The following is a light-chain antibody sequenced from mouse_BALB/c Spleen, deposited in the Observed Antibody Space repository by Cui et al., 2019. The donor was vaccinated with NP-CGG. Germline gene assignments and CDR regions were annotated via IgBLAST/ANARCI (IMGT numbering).Light chain of an antibody. Sequence: AVVSQECPLPTSPGETVTLTCRSSTGAVTTSNYANWVQEKPDHLFTGLIGGTNNRVPGVPARFSGSLIGDKAALTITGAQTEDEAIYFCSLWYSNHWVFGGGTKLTVL. CDR1: TGAVTTSNY. J-gene: IGLJ1*01. CDR3: SLWYSNHWV. V-gene: IGLV1*01. CDR2: GTN.